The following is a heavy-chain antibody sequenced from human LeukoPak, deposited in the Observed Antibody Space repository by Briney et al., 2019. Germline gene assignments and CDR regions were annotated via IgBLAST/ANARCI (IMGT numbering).Heavy chain of an antibody. CDR2: INHSGSI. CDR1: GGSFSGYY. J-gene: IGHJ6*03. D-gene: IGHD6-19*01. CDR3: ARAVKQWLRGDYYYYMDV. V-gene: IGHV4-34*01. Sequence: SETLSLTCAVYGGSFSGYYWSWIRQPPGKGLEWIGEINHSGSINYNPSLKSRVTISVDTSKNQFSLKLSSVTAADTAVYYRARAVKQWLRGDYYYYMDVWGKGTTVTVSS.